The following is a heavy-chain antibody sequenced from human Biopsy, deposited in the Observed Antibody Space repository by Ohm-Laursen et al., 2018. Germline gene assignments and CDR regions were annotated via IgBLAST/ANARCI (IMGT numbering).Heavy chain of an antibody. Sequence: TLSLTCTVSGDSVSSNSAAWNWIRQSPSRGLEWLGRPYYRSKWYNDYAVFVKSRITINPDTSKNQFSLQLNSVTPEDTAVYYCARETPTGIPFNWFDPGGQGTLVTVSS. D-gene: IGHD1-1*01. CDR1: GDSVSSNSAA. CDR3: ARETPTGIPFNWFDP. V-gene: IGHV6-1*01. J-gene: IGHJ5*02. CDR2: PYYRSKWYN.